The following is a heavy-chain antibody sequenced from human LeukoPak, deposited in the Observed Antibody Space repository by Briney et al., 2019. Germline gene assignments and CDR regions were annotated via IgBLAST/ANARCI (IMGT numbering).Heavy chain of an antibody. J-gene: IGHJ6*03. CDR3: ARGLTTTVTRHYYYYYMDV. CDR2: IYYSGST. V-gene: IGHV4-59*01. D-gene: IGHD4-11*01. Sequence: SETLSLTCTVSGGSISSYYWSWIRQPPGKGLEWIGYIYYSGSTNYNPSLKSRVTISVDTSKNQFSLKLSSVTAADTAVYYRARGLTTTVTRHYYYYYMDVWGKGTTVTVSS. CDR1: GGSISSYY.